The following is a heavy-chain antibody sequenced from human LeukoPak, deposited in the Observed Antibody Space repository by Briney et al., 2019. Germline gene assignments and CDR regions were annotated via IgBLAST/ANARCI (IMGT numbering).Heavy chain of an antibody. Sequence: GASVTVSFKTSVYAFSSFAIAWVRQAPGQGLEWMGWISTYTNTNAAQKFQGRVTMTTDTSTSTAYMELTSLRSDDTAVYYCARCYDFWTGYFDYWGQGTRVTVSS. CDR2: ISTYTNT. D-gene: IGHD3-3*01. V-gene: IGHV1-18*01. CDR3: ARCYDFWTGYFDY. CDR1: VYAFSSFA. J-gene: IGHJ4*02.